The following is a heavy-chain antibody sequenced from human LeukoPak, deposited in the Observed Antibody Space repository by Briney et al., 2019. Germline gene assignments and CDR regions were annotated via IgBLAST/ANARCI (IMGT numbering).Heavy chain of an antibody. CDR2: IIPIFGTA. Sequence: ASVKVSCKASGGTFSSYAISWVRQAPGQGLEWMGGIIPIFGTANYAQKFQGRVTMTRDMSTSTVYMELSSLRSGDTAVYYCARDLKGGWLQPAYWGQGTLVTVSS. D-gene: IGHD5-24*01. V-gene: IGHV1-69*05. J-gene: IGHJ4*02. CDR3: ARDLKGGWLQPAY. CDR1: GGTFSSYA.